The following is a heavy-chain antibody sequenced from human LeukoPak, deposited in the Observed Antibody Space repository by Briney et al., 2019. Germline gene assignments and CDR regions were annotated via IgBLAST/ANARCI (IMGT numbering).Heavy chain of an antibody. V-gene: IGHV1-2*06. Sequence: ASVKVSCKASGYTFTGYHMHWVRQVPGQGLEWMGRINPNSGDTNYAQKFQGRVTMTRDTSISTAYMELSRLTSDDTAVYYCARDYCSSTSCLFDYWGQGTLVTVSS. CDR3: ARDYCSSTSCLFDY. J-gene: IGHJ4*02. CDR2: INPNSGDT. D-gene: IGHD2-2*01. CDR1: GYTFTGYH.